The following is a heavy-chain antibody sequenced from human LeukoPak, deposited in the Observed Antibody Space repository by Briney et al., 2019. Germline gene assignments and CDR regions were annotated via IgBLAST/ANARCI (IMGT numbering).Heavy chain of an antibody. J-gene: IGHJ5*02. Sequence: PSETLSLTCAVYGGSFSGYYWGWIRQPPGKGLEWIGEINHSGSTNYNPSLKSRVTISVDTSKNQFSLKLSSVTAADTAVYYCARAGDCSSTSCNSWFDPWGQGTLVTVSS. V-gene: IGHV4-34*01. CDR3: ARAGDCSSTSCNSWFDP. D-gene: IGHD2-2*01. CDR2: INHSGST. CDR1: GGSFSGYY.